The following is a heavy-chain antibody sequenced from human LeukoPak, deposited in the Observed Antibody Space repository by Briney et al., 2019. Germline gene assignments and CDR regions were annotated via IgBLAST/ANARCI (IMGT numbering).Heavy chain of an antibody. Sequence: ASVKLSCKVSGYTVTELSMHWVRQAPGKGLEWMGGFDPEDGETIYAQKFQGRVTMTEDTSTDTAYMELSSLRSEDTAVYYCATDSIAAAGMLLDYWGQGTLVIVSS. V-gene: IGHV1-24*01. CDR1: GYTVTELS. J-gene: IGHJ4*02. CDR2: FDPEDGET. CDR3: ATDSIAAAGMLLDY. D-gene: IGHD6-13*01.